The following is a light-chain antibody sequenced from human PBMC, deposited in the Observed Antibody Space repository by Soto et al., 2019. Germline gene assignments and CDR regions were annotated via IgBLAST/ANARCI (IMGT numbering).Light chain of an antibody. J-gene: IGLJ1*01. CDR1: SSDVGGYNY. CDR3: SSYTDSSNYV. Sequence: QSVLTQPSSLSGSPGQSITISCTGTSSDVGGYNYVSWYQQHPGKAPKLMIYEVTNRPSGVSNRFSGSRSGNTASLTISGLQAEDEADYYCSSYTDSSNYVFGTGTKVTVL. CDR2: EVT. V-gene: IGLV2-14*01.